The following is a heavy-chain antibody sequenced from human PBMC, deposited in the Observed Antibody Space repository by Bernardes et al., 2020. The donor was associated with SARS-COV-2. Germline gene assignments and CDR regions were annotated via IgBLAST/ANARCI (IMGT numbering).Heavy chain of an antibody. CDR1: GFTFSSYG. CDR2: IWYDGTNK. D-gene: IGHD3-22*01. CDR3: ARYPLYYDSSGYYPYYFDY. V-gene: IGHV3-33*01. J-gene: IGHJ4*02. Sequence: GGSLRLSCAASGFTFSSYGMHWVRQAPGKGLEWVAVIWYDGTNKYYADSVKGRFTISRDNSKNTLYLQMNSLRAEDTAVYYCARYPLYYDSSGYYPYYFDYWGQGTLVTVSS.